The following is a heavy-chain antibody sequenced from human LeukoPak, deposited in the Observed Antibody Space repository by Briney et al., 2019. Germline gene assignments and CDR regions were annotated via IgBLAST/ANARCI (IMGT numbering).Heavy chain of an antibody. CDR3: ARDGYSSSWYYYYGMDV. V-gene: IGHV1-2*02. D-gene: IGHD6-13*01. Sequence: ASVKVSCKASGYTFTGYYMHWVRQAPGQGLEWMGWINPNSGGTNYAQKFQGRVTMTRDTSISTAYMELSRLRSDDTAVYYCARDGYSSSWYYYYGMDVWGQGATVTVSS. CDR2: INPNSGGT. CDR1: GYTFTGYY. J-gene: IGHJ6*02.